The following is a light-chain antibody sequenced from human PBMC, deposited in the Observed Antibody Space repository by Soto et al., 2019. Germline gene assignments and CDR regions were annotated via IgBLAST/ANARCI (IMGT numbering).Light chain of an antibody. CDR3: QQSYSTPQNT. V-gene: IGKV1-39*01. J-gene: IGKJ2*01. CDR2: AAS. Sequence: DIQMTQSPSSLSASVGDRVTITCRASQSISWYLNWYQQKPGKAPKLLIYAASSLQSGVPSRFSGSGSGTDFTLTISSLQPEDFATYYCQQSYSTPQNTCGQGTKLEIK. CDR1: QSISWY.